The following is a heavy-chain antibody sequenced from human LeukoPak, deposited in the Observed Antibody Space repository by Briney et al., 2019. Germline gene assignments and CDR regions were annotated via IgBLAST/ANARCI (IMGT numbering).Heavy chain of an antibody. CDR3: ARDRGYLGAYAFDI. CDR1: GGSINSYY. J-gene: IGHJ3*02. Sequence: PSETLSLTCTVSGGSINSYYWSWIRQPPGKGLEWIGYIYYSGSTNYNPSLKSRVTISVDTSKNQFSLKLSSVTAADTAVYYCARDRGYLGAYAFDIWGQGTIVTVSS. D-gene: IGHD5-12*01. V-gene: IGHV4-59*01. CDR2: IYYSGST.